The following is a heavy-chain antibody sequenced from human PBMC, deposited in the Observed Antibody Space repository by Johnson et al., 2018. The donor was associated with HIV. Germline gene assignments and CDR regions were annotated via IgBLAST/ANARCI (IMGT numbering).Heavy chain of an antibody. CDR1: GFTFSSYA. CDR3: ARDSDSLYAFDI. CDR2: ISYDGSNK. J-gene: IGHJ3*02. V-gene: IGHV3-30-3*01. Sequence: QVQLVESGGGVVQPGRSLRLSCAASGFTFSSYAMHWVRQAPGKGLEWVAVISYDGSNKYYADSVKGRFTISRDNSKNTLYLQMNSLGAEDTAVYYCARDSDSLYAFDIWGQGTMVTVSS. D-gene: IGHD3-22*01.